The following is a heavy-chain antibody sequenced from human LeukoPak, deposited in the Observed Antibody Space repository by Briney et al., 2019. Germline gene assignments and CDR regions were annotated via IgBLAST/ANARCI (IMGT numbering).Heavy chain of an antibody. CDR1: GGSISSSNW. J-gene: IGHJ4*02. D-gene: IGHD3-22*01. CDR3: ASDSSGLYYFDY. CDR2: IYHSGGT. V-gene: IGHV4-4*02. Sequence: PSETLSLTCAVSGGSISSSNWWSWVRQPPGKGLEWIGEIYHSGGTNYSPSLKSRVTISVDKSKNQFSLKLSSVTAADTAVYYCASDSSGLYYFDYWGQGTLVTVSS.